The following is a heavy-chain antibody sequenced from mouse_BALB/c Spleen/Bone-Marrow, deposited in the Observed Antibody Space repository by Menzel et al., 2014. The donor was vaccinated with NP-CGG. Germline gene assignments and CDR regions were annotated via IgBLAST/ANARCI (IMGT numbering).Heavy chain of an antibody. J-gene: IGHJ4*01. CDR2: IWSDGST. CDR1: GFLLTSYG. D-gene: IGHD3-3*01. Sequence: QVQLQQSGPGLVAPSQSLSITYTVSGFLLTSYGVHWVRQPPGKGLEWLVVIWSDGSTTYNSGLKSRLSISKDNSKSQVFLKMNSLQTGDTAMYYCARNNGGRGTAMDYWGQGTSVTVSS. CDR3: ARNNGGRGTAMDY. V-gene: IGHV2-6*02.